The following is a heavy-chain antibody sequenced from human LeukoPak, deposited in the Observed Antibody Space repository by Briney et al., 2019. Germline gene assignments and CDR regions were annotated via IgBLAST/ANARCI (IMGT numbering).Heavy chain of an antibody. CDR3: ARDPGYYDSSGYYYPIGDY. D-gene: IGHD3-22*01. CDR2: ISAYNGNT. CDR1: GYTFITYG. V-gene: IGHV1-18*01. J-gene: IGHJ4*02. Sequence: GASVKVSCKASGYTFITYGINWVRQAPGQGLEWMGWISAYNGNTNYAQKLQGRVTMTTDTSTSTAYMELRSLRSDDTAVYYCARDPGYYDSSGYYYPIGDYWGQGTLVTVSS.